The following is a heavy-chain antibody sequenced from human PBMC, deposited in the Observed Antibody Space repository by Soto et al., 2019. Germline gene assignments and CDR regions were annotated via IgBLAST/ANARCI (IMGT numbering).Heavy chain of an antibody. CDR3: ARGGGTILAPLT. V-gene: IGHV1-2*02. D-gene: IGHD3-3*01. J-gene: IGHJ4*02. CDR2: INPNSGAT. CDR1: GYTFTGDF. Sequence: ASLKGSCKASGYTFTGDFIHWVRQAPRQGLEWVGYINPNSGATKYAPRFQGGVTMTSDTSIRTAYMDLSNLRSDDTAVYYCARGGGTILAPLTRGPGTLVTVSS.